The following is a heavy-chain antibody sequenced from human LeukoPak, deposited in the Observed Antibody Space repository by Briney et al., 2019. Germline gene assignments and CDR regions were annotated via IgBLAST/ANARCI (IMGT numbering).Heavy chain of an antibody. CDR1: GGSISSYY. Sequence: SETLSLTCTVSGGSISSYYWSWIRQPPGKGLEWIGDMYYSVNTNYNPSLKSRVTISADTSRNQFSLKLSSVTAADTAVYYCARQLVGGNSGLGYWGQGTLVTVSS. CDR2: MYYSVNT. D-gene: IGHD4-23*01. CDR3: ARQLVGGNSGLGY. V-gene: IGHV4-59*08. J-gene: IGHJ4*02.